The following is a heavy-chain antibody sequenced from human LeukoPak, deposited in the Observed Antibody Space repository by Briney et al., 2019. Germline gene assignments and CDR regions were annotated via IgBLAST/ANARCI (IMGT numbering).Heavy chain of an antibody. Sequence: QSGGSLRLSCAASGFTFSSYGMHWVRQAPGKGLEWVAVISYDGSNKYYADSVKGRFTISRDNSKNTLCLQMNSLRAEDTAVYYCAKDPDYDSSIDDYWGQGTLVTVSS. CDR3: AKDPDYDSSIDDY. J-gene: IGHJ4*02. V-gene: IGHV3-30*18. CDR1: GFTFSSYG. CDR2: ISYDGSNK. D-gene: IGHD3-22*01.